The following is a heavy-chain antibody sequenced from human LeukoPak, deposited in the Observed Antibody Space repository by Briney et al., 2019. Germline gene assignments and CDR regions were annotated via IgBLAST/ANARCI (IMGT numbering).Heavy chain of an antibody. J-gene: IGHJ4*02. Sequence: QTGGSLRLSCAASGFTVSSNYMSWVRQAPGKGLEWVSVIYSGGSTYYADSVKGRFTISRDNFENTLYLQMNSLRAEDTAVYYCARVPYYDLWSGPGYFDYWGQGTLVTVSA. CDR1: GFTVSSNY. D-gene: IGHD3-3*01. CDR2: IYSGGST. V-gene: IGHV3-66*01. CDR3: ARVPYYDLWSGPGYFDY.